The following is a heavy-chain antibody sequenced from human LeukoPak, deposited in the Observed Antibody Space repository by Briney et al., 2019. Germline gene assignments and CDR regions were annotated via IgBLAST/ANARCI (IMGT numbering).Heavy chain of an antibody. CDR3: AREIGIHTSDWYWFDL. V-gene: IGHV1-8*01. CDR1: GYTFTSYD. CDR2: MNPNNGNT. D-gene: IGHD2-2*01. Sequence: ASVKVSCKASGYTFTSYDINWVRQATGQGLEWMGWMNPNNGNTGYAQKFQGRVTMTRNTSISTAYMELSSLRSEDTAVYYCAREIGIHTSDWYWFDLWGQGTLVTVSS. J-gene: IGHJ5*02.